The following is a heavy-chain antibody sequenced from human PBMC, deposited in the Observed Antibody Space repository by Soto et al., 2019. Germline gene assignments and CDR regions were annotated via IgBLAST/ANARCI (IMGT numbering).Heavy chain of an antibody. V-gene: IGHV1-18*01. CDR2: ISAYNGST. J-gene: IGHJ6*02. Sequence: ASVKVSCKASGYTFTSYGISWVRQAPGQGLEWMGWISAYNGSTNYAQKLQGRVTMTTDTSTSTAYMELRSLRSDDTAVYYCARVIAAAGTHFGDYYYGMDVWGQGTTVTVSS. D-gene: IGHD6-13*01. CDR1: GYTFTSYG. CDR3: ARVIAAAGTHFGDYYYGMDV.